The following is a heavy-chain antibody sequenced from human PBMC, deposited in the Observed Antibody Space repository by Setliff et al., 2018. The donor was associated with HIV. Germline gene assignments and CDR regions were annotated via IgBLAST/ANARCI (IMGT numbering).Heavy chain of an antibody. D-gene: IGHD2-21*02. Sequence: SETLSLTCTVSGDSISSDFYWGWIRQPPGKGLEWIGSIYHSGNTYYMPSLQSRVTISVDMSKNQFSLNLNSVTAADTAVYYCARGQGCGGGCHYAFEMWDQGTMVTVSS. CDR1: GDSISSDFY. V-gene: IGHV4-38-2*02. J-gene: IGHJ3*02. CDR3: ARGQGCGGGCHYAFEM. CDR2: IYHSGNT.